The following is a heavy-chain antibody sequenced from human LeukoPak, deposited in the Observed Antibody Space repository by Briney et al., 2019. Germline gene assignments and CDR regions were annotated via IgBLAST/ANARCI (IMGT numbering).Heavy chain of an antibody. D-gene: IGHD1-26*01. V-gene: IGHV3-30*03. CDR2: ISYDGSNK. Sequence: HPGGSLRLSCAASGFTFSSYGMHWVRQAPGKGLEWVAVISYDGSNKYYADSVKGRFTISRDKAKSTLYLQMHSLRAEDTAVYYCARDPYSGGYGDYYYYYMDVWGKGTTVTISS. CDR3: ARDPYSGGYGDYYYYYMDV. CDR1: GFTFSSYG. J-gene: IGHJ6*03.